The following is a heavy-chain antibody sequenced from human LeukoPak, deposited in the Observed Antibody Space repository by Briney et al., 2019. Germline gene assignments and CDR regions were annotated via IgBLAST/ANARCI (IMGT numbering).Heavy chain of an antibody. CDR3: ATQRGSYLWGTDFDY. CDR1: GYTFTGYY. J-gene: IGHJ4*02. CDR2: INPNSGDT. Sequence: VKVSCKASGYTFTGYYMHWVRQAPGQGLEWMGWINPNSGDTKYAQKFQGRVTMTRDTSISTAYMELSRLRSDDTAVYYCATQRGSYLWGTDFDYWGQGTLVTVSS. V-gene: IGHV1-2*02. D-gene: IGHD3-16*01.